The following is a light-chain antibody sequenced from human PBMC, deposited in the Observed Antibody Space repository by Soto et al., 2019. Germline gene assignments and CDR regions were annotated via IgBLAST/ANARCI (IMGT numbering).Light chain of an antibody. CDR3: QQRNVWPPVT. CDR1: QSVSINY. Sequence: EIVLTQSPATLCLSPGERATLSCRAIQSVSINYLAWYQQKPGQAPRLLIYGAFNRATGIPARFSGSGSGTDFTLTISSLEPEDSAVYYCQQRNVWPPVTFGQGTRLEIK. CDR2: GAF. J-gene: IGKJ5*01. V-gene: IGKV3-11*01.